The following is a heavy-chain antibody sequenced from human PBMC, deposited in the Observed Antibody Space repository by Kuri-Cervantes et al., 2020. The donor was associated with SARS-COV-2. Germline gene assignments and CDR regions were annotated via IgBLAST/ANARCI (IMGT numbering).Heavy chain of an antibody. CDR3: AKEQQGIELVVAAIDY. CDR2: ISYDGSNK. Sequence: GESLKISCAASGFTFSSYAMHWVRQAPGKGLEWVAGISYDGSNKYYADSVKGRFTIARDNSKKTLYLQMNSLGAEYAAVYYCAKEQQGIELVVAAIDYWGQGTLVTVSS. CDR1: GFTFSSYA. D-gene: IGHD2-15*01. J-gene: IGHJ4*02. V-gene: IGHV3-30-3*01.